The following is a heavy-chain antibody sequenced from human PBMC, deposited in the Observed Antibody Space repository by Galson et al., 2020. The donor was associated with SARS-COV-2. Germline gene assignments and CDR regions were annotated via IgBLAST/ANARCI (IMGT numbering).Heavy chain of an antibody. CDR2: IYHSGST. CDR1: GGTISSGSYS. V-gene: IGHV4-30-2*01. D-gene: IGHD6-13*01. CDR3: AGILAAACHNWFDP. J-gene: IGHJ5*02. Sequence: ASETLSLTCAASGGTISSGSYSWSWIRQPPGKGLEWIRYIYHSGSTYYNPSLKSRVTISVDRSKNQFSLKLSSVTAADTAVYYCAGILAAACHNWFDPWGQGTLVTVSS.